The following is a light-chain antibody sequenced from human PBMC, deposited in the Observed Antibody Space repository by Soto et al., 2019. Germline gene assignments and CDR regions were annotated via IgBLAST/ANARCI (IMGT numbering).Light chain of an antibody. CDR2: AAS. CDR3: QQSYSTPPT. J-gene: IGKJ1*01. CDR1: QSISSY. Sequence: DIQMTQSPSSLSASVGDRVTITCRASQSISSYLNWYQQKPGKAPKLLIYAASSLQSGVPSRFSGSGSGKDFTLTISSLQHEDFATYYCQQSYSTPPTFGQGTRWIS. V-gene: IGKV1-39*01.